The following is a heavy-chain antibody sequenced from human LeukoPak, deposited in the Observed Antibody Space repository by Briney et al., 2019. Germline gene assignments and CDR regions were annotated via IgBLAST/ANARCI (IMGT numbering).Heavy chain of an antibody. CDR1: GLNFNTHA. D-gene: IGHD5-24*01. Sequence: GGSLRLSCEVSGLNFNTHAMNWVRQAPGKGLEWVSAVSHSDTDTYYADSVKGRFTISRDNSKNTLYLQMSSLRAEDTALYYCAKAIGGRRLQPYLWGQGTLVTVSS. CDR2: VSHSDTDT. CDR3: AKAIGGRRLQPYL. V-gene: IGHV3-23*01. J-gene: IGHJ5*02.